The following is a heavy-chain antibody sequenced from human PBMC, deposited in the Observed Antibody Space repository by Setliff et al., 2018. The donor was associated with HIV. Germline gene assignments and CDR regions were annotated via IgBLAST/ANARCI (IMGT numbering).Heavy chain of an antibody. CDR2: VFYTGST. Sequence: SETLSLTCTVSGGSIRGYYWSWLRQPPGKGLEWIGYVFYTGSTTYSPSLKSRLTISVDTSQHQFSPKLTSVTAADTAVYYCARQVPIPGVAVTPLDFWGQGILVTVSS. D-gene: IGHD3-22*01. J-gene: IGHJ4*02. CDR1: GGSIRGYY. V-gene: IGHV4-59*08. CDR3: ARQVPIPGVAVTPLDF.